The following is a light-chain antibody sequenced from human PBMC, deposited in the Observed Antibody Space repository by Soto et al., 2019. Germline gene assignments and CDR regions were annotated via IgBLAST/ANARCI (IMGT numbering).Light chain of an antibody. J-gene: IGKJ3*01. V-gene: IGKV3D-20*02. CDR3: LRRTDWPPLLT. CDR2: GAS. CDR1: QSVSSSY. Sequence: EIVLTQSPGTLSLSPGERATLSCRASQSVSSSYLAWYQQKPGQAPRLLIYGASSRAAGIPDRFSGSGSGTDFTLTISSLEPDDFAVYYCLRRTDWPPLLTFGPGTKVDIK.